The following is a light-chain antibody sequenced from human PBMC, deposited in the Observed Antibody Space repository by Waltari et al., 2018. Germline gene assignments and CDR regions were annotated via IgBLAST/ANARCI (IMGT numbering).Light chain of an antibody. CDR1: QSVSSN. J-gene: IGKJ2*01. CDR2: GAS. V-gene: IGKV3-15*01. CDR3: QQYNNWPYT. Sequence: EIVMTQSPATLSVSPGERATLSCWASQSVSSNLAWYQQKPGQAPRLLIYGASTRATGIPARFSGSGSGTEFTLTISSLQSEDFAVYYCQQYNNWPYTFGQGTKLEIK.